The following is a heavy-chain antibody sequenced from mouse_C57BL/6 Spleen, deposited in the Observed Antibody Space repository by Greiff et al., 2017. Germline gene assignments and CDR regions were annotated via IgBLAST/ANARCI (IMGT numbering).Heavy chain of an antibody. Sequence: DVKLVESEGGLVQPGSSMKLSCTASGFTFSDSYMAWVRQVPEKGLEWVANINYDGSSTYYLDSLKSRFIISRDNAKNILYLQMSSLKSEDTATYYCAREANWDHWYFDVWGTGTTVTVSS. CDR1: GFTFSDSY. V-gene: IGHV5-16*01. CDR3: AREANWDHWYFDV. D-gene: IGHD4-1*01. CDR2: INYDGSST. J-gene: IGHJ1*03.